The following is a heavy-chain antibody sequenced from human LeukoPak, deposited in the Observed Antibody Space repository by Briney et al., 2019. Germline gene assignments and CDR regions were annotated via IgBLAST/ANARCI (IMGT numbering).Heavy chain of an antibody. CDR2: INPSGGST. J-gene: IGHJ6*03. V-gene: IGHV1-46*01. CDR3: AKDPTYYYYMDV. CDR1: EYTFTSSY. Sequence: ASVKVSCKASEYTFTSSYMHWVRQAPGQGLEWMGIINPSGGSTSYAQKFQGRVTMTRDMSTSTVYMELSSLRSEDTAVYYCAKDPTYYYYMDVWGKGTTVTVSS.